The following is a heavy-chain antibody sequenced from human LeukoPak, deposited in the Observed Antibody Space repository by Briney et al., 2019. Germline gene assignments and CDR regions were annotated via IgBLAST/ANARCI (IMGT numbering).Heavy chain of an antibody. CDR3: ARSIAAAGIPDY. CDR2: ISAYNGNT. Sequence: ASVTVSRKSSGYTFTSYGISWLRQPPAQGLEWMGWISAYNGNTNYAQKLQGRVTMTTDTSTSTAYMELRSLRSDDTAVYYCARSIAAAGIPDYWGQGTLVTVSS. V-gene: IGHV1-18*01. J-gene: IGHJ4*02. D-gene: IGHD6-13*01. CDR1: GYTFTSYG.